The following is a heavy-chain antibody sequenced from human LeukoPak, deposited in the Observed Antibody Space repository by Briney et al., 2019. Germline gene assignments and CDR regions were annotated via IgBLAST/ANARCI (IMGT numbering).Heavy chain of an antibody. Sequence: ASVKVSCKASGYTFTGSYMFWVRQAPGQELEWMGWINPNTGDANYAQKFQGRVTMTRDTSISTAYMELNRLTSDDTAVFYCARSQRPGYSSSWYLGAGFDIWGQGTMVTVSS. CDR2: INPNTGDA. CDR3: ARSQRPGYSSSWYLGAGFDI. D-gene: IGHD6-13*01. CDR1: GYTFTGSY. J-gene: IGHJ3*02. V-gene: IGHV1-2*02.